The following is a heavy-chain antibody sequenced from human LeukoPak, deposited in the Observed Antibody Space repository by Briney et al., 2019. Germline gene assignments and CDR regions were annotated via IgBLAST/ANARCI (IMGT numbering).Heavy chain of an antibody. CDR3: ATTPLGYCTNGVCQRFDY. CDR1: GGTFSSYP. Sequence: ASVKVSCKASGGTFSSYPISWVRQAPGQGLEWMGGIIPIFGTANYAQKFQGRVTITADESTSTAYMELSSLRSEDTAVYYCATTPLGYCTNGVCQRFDYWGQGTLVTVSS. D-gene: IGHD2-8*01. CDR2: IIPIFGTA. J-gene: IGHJ4*02. V-gene: IGHV1-69*01.